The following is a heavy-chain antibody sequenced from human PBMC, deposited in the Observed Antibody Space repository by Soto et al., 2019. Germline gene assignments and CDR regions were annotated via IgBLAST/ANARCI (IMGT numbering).Heavy chain of an antibody. Sequence: SETLSLTCAVSGGSISSSNWWSWVRQPPGKGLEWIGEIYHSGSTNYNPSLKSRVTISVDKSKNQFSLKLSSVTAADTAVYYCARVGSSWSNWFDPWGQGTLVTVS. J-gene: IGHJ5*02. CDR3: ARVGSSWSNWFDP. D-gene: IGHD6-13*01. CDR2: IYHSGST. CDR1: GGSISSSNW. V-gene: IGHV4-4*02.